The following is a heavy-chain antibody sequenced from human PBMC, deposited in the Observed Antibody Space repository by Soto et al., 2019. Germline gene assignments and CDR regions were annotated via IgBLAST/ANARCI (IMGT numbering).Heavy chain of an antibody. Sequence: GGSLRLSCKGSGYSFTSYWIGWVRQMPGKGLEWMGIIYPGDSDTRYSPSFQGQVTISADKSISTAYLQWSSLKASATAMYYCASGSSSSNYYYYYMDVWGKGTTVTVSS. J-gene: IGHJ6*03. CDR3: ASGSSSSNYYYYYMDV. D-gene: IGHD6-6*01. V-gene: IGHV5-51*01. CDR1: GYSFTSYW. CDR2: IYPGDSDT.